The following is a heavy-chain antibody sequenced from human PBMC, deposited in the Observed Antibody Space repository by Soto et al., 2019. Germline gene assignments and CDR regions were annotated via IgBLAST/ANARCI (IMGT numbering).Heavy chain of an antibody. V-gene: IGHV3-74*01. J-gene: IGHJ4*02. CDR1: GFTFSSYW. CDR2: INSDGSST. CDR3: ARDFWYSSSINYFDY. D-gene: IGHD6-6*01. Sequence: GGSLRLSCAASGFTFSSYWMHWVRQAPGKGLVWVPRINSDGSSTSYADSVKGRFTISRDNAKNTLYLQMNSLRAEDTAVYYCARDFWYSSSINYFDYWGQGTLVTVSS.